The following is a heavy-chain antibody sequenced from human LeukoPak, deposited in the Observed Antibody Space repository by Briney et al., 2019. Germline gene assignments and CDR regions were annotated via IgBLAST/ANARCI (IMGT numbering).Heavy chain of an antibody. J-gene: IGHJ4*02. CDR1: GSSFTSYW. CDR2: IYPGDSDT. Sequence: GASLKISCKGSGSSFTSYWIGWVRQMPGKGLEWMGIIYPGDSDTRYSPSFQGQVTISADKSISTAYLQWSSLKASDTAMYYCARRYCSGGSCYLSFDNWGQGTLVTVSS. D-gene: IGHD2-15*01. V-gene: IGHV5-51*01. CDR3: ARRYCSGGSCYLSFDN.